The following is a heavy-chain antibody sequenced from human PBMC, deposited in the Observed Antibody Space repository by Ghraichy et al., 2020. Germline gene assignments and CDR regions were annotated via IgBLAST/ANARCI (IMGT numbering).Heavy chain of an antibody. Sequence: SETLSLTCTVSGGSISSYYWSWIRQPPGKGLEWIGYIYYSGSTNYNPSLKSRVTISVDTSKNQFSLKLSSVTAADTAVYYCATGGVGATYYYFQHWGQGTLVTVSS. CDR2: IYYSGST. D-gene: IGHD1-26*01. J-gene: IGHJ1*01. CDR1: GGSISSYY. CDR3: ATGGVGATYYYFQH. V-gene: IGHV4-59*01.